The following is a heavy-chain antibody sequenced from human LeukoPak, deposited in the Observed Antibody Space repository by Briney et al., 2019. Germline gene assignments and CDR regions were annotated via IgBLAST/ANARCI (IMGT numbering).Heavy chain of an antibody. CDR1: GLSLRSSE. J-gene: IGHJ3*02. Sequence: QPGGSLRLSCAASGLSLRSSEMNWVRQAPGKGPEWVAHINSADNVEYYTDSVRGRFTMSRDNAKDLLYLQMNSLRDEDTAVYYCAKKDLLSGAFDIWGQGTMVIVSS. CDR3: AKKDLLSGAFDI. CDR2: INSADNVE. V-gene: IGHV3-48*03. D-gene: IGHD1-26*01.